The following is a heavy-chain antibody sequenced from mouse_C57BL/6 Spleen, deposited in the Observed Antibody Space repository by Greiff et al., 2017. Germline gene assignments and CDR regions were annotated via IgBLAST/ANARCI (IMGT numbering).Heavy chain of an antibody. CDR2: IFPGSGST. V-gene: IGHV1-9*01. J-gene: IGHJ3*01. Sequence: QVQLQQSGAELMKPGASVKLSCKATGYTFTGYWIEWVKQRPGHGLEWIGEIFPGSGSTNYNQKFKGKATLTADTSSNTAYMQLSSLTTEDSAVYYCARNWDAWFAYWGQGTLVTVSA. CDR1: GYTFTGYW. CDR3: ARNWDAWFAY. D-gene: IGHD4-1*01.